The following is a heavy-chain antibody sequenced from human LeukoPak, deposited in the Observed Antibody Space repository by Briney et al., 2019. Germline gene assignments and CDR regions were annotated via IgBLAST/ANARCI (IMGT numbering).Heavy chain of an antibody. V-gene: IGHV3-48*02. J-gene: IGHJ6*02. Sequence: PGGSLRLSCSASEFTIANYWMGWVRQAPGKGLEWISYIGSSGSPTHYADSVGGRFTISRDNAKNSLYLQMNSLRDEDTAVYFCARRPYSDTSGRLSDVWGQGTTVTVSS. CDR3: ARRPYSDTSGRLSDV. D-gene: IGHD3-22*01. CDR1: EFTIANYW. CDR2: IGSSGSPT.